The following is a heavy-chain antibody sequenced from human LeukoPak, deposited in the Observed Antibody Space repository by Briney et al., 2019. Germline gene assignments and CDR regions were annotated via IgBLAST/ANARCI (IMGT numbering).Heavy chain of an antibody. J-gene: IGHJ5*02. D-gene: IGHD3-3*01. CDR3: ARASIFGVDWFDP. CDR2: INTVGSST. CDR1: GFTFSSYW. Sequence: GGSLTLFCAASGFTFSSYWMHWVRQAPGEGLVWVSRINTVGSSTIYADSVKGRFPISSDNAQNTLYLQMNILRTEDTAVYYCARASIFGVDWFDPWGQGPLVSVPS. V-gene: IGHV3-74*01.